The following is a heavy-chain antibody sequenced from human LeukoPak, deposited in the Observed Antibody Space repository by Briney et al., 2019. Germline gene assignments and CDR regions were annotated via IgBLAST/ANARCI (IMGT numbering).Heavy chain of an antibody. V-gene: IGHV3-23*01. J-gene: IGHJ1*01. Sequence: GSLRLSCAASGFTFSSYAMSWVRQAPGTGLEWVSTISGSGDNTYYADSVKGRFTISRDNAKNTLYLQMNSLRAEDTAVYYCARGPSHFQHWGQGTLVTVSS. CDR2: ISGSGDNT. CDR3: ARGPSHFQH. CDR1: GFTFSSYA.